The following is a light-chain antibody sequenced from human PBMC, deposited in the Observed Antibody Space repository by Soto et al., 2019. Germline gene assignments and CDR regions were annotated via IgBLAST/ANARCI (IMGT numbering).Light chain of an antibody. CDR1: QSVSSY. CDR3: QQRSNWPPGRLT. Sequence: EIVLTQSPVTLSLSPGERATLSCRASQSVSSYLAWYQQKPGQAPRLLIYDASNRATGIPARFSGSGSGTDVTLTISSLEPEDSAVYYCQQRSNWPPGRLTFGPGTKVDIK. V-gene: IGKV3-11*01. CDR2: DAS. J-gene: IGKJ3*01.